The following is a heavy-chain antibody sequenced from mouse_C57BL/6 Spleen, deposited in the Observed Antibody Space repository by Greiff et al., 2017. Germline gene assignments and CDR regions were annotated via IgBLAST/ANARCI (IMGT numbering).Heavy chain of an antibody. J-gene: IGHJ1*03. Sequence: VQLQQPGAELVMPGASVKLSCKASGYTFTSYWMHWVKQRPGQGLEWIGEIDPSDSYTNYNQKFKGKSTLTVDKSSHTAYMQLSSLTSVDSAVYYCARRIPHYYGSTLYWYFDVWGTGTTVTVSS. CDR3: ARRIPHYYGSTLYWYFDV. CDR2: IDPSDSYT. D-gene: IGHD1-1*01. CDR1: GYTFTSYW. V-gene: IGHV1-69*01.